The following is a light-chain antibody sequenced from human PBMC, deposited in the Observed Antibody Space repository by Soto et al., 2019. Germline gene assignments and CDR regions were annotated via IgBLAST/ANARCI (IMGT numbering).Light chain of an antibody. CDR3: QQYGSTVT. J-gene: IGKJ3*01. Sequence: EIVLTQSPGTLSLSPGERATLSCRASQSVSSSYLAWYQQKPGQAPRLLIYGASSRATGIPDRFSGSGSGTDFTLTISRLEPEDFAVYYCQQYGSTVTFGPGTNVDIK. V-gene: IGKV3-20*01. CDR2: GAS. CDR1: QSVSSSY.